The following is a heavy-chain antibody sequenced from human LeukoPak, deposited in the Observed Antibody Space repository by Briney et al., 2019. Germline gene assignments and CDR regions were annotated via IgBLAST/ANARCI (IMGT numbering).Heavy chain of an antibody. J-gene: IGHJ6*03. CDR2: IYTSGST. Sequence: KPSETLSLTCTVSGGSISSYYWSWIRQPAGKGLEWIGRIYTSGSTNYNPSLKSRVTMSVDTSKNQFSLKLSSVTAADTAVYYCARVMFEELPSSYYYYYMDVWGKGTTVTVSS. D-gene: IGHD3-10*02. CDR3: ARVMFEELPSSYYYYYMDV. CDR1: GGSISSYY. V-gene: IGHV4-4*07.